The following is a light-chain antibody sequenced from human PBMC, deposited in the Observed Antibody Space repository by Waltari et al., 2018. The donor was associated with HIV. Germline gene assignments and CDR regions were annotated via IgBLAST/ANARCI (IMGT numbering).Light chain of an antibody. CDR1: RGISNS. CDR3: HQYYSTRT. CDR2: AAS. J-gene: IGKJ1*01. V-gene: IGKV1-NL1*01. Sequence: DIQMTQSPSSLSASVGARVTITCRASRGISNSLAWYQQKPGKAPKLLLYAASRLESGVPSRFSGSGSGTDYTLTISSLQPEDFATYYCHQYYSTRTFGQGTKVEIK.